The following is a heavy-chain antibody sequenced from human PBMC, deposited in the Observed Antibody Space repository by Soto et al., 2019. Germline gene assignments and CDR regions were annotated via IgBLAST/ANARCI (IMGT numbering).Heavy chain of an antibody. CDR3: ASDRGPVWIQLWYYYFEY. CDR2: ISYDGSNK. J-gene: IGHJ4*02. D-gene: IGHD5-18*01. V-gene: IGHV3-30-3*01. CDR1: GFTFSSYA. Sequence: PGGSLRLSCAASGFTFSSYAMHWVRQAPGKGLEWVAVISYDGSNKYYADSVKGRFTISRDNSKNTLYLQMNSLRAEDTAVYYCASDRGPVWIQLWYYYFEYWGQGTLVTVAS.